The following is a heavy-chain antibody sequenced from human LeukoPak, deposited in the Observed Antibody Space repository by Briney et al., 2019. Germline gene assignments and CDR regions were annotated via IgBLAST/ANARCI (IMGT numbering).Heavy chain of an antibody. CDR1: GGFISSYY. V-gene: IGHV4-59*01. CDR2: IHYSGST. J-gene: IGHJ5*02. CDR3: ARRGPYTAGWFDP. D-gene: IGHD4-11*01. Sequence: PSETLSLTCTFCGGFISSYYWSWIRQPPGKGLEWIGYIHYSGSTNYNPSLKSRVTISVDTSKNQFSLKLSSVTAADTAVYYCARRGPYTAGWFDPWGQGTLVTVSS.